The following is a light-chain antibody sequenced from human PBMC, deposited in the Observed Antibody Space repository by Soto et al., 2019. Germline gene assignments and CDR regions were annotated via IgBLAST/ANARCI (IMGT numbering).Light chain of an antibody. CDR1: QSVSSSY. V-gene: IGKV3-20*01. CDR3: QQYGSSPMYT. Sequence: EIVLTQSPGTLSLSPGERATLSCRASQSVSSSYLAWYQQKPGQAPRLLIYGASSRATGIPDRFSGSGSGTDFTRTISRLESEDFAVYYCQQYGSSPMYTFGQGTKLEIK. CDR2: GAS. J-gene: IGKJ2*01.